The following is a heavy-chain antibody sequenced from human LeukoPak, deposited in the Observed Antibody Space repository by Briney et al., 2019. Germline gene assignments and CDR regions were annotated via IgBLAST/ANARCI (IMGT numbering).Heavy chain of an antibody. D-gene: IGHD2-2*01. J-gene: IGHJ4*02. V-gene: IGHV3-21*01. Sequence: GGSLRLSCAASGFTFSSYSRNWVRQAPGKGLEWVSSISSTSSYIYYADSVKGRFTISRDNAKNSLYLQMNSLRAEDTAVYYCAGPSSTVYWGRGTMVTVSS. CDR2: ISSTSSYI. CDR1: GFTFSSYS. CDR3: AGPSSTVY.